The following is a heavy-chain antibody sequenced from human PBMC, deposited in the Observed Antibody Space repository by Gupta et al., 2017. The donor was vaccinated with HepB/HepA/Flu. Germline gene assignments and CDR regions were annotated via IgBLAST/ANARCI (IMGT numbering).Heavy chain of an antibody. V-gene: IGHV3-30-3*01. CDR1: GFTFSSYA. D-gene: IGHD6-19*01. J-gene: IGHJ4*02. Sequence: QVQLVESGGGVVQPGRSLRLSCAASGFTFSSYAMHWVRQAPGKGLEWVAVISYDGSNKYYADSVKGRFTISRDNSKNTLYLQMNSLRAEDTAVYYCANRAVAGSVYYFDYWGQGTLVTVSS. CDR2: ISYDGSNK. CDR3: ANRAVAGSVYYFDY.